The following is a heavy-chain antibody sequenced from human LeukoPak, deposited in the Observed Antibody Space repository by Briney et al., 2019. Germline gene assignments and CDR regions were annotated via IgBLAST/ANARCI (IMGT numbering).Heavy chain of an antibody. CDR2: INHSGST. CDR3: ARGSGSGWPIDY. J-gene: IGHJ4*02. CDR1: GGSFSGYY. V-gene: IGHV4-34*01. D-gene: IGHD6-19*01. Sequence: SETLSLTCAVYGGSFSGYYWSWIRQPQGKGLEWIGEINHSGSTNYNPSLKSRVTISVDKSKNNFSLQLRSVPAADTAAYYCARGSGSGWPIDYWGQGPLVPVSS.